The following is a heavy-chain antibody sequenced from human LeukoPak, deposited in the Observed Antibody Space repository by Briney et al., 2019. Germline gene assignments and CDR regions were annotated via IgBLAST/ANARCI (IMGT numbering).Heavy chain of an antibody. V-gene: IGHV3-21*01. J-gene: IGHJ5*02. CDR2: ISSSSSYI. CDR3: ARRGSGYYGSGSYPGRYNWFDP. D-gene: IGHD3-10*01. CDR1: GFTFSSYS. Sequence: GGSLRLSCAASGFTFSSYSMNWVRQAPGKGLEWVSSISSSSSYIYYADSVKGRFTISRDNAKNSLYLQMNSLRAEDAAVYYCARRGSGYYGSGSYPGRYNWFDPWGQGTLVTVSS.